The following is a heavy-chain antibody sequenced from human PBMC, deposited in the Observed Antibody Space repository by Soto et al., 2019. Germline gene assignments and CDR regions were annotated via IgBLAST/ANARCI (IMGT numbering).Heavy chain of an antibody. J-gene: IGHJ4*02. Sequence: LPETLSLTCAVYGGSFSGYYWSWIRQPPGKGLEWIGEINHSGSTNYNPSLKSRVTLSVDTSKNHFSLKLSSVTAADTAVYYCARVKSGSGWYGRDFDYWGQGTLVTVSS. D-gene: IGHD6-19*01. CDR3: ARVKSGSGWYGRDFDY. V-gene: IGHV4-34*01. CDR1: GGSFSGYY. CDR2: INHSGST.